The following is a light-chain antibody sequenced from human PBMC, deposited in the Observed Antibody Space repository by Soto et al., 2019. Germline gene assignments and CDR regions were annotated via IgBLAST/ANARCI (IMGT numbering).Light chain of an antibody. CDR2: GAS. CDR1: QSVSSN. CDR3: QQYNNWPRT. V-gene: IGKV3-15*01. J-gene: IGKJ1*01. Sequence: EIVINQSPATLSVSPGERATLSCRASQSVSSNLAWYQQKPGQAPRLLIYGASTRATGIPARFSGSGSGTEFTLTISSLQSEDFAVYYCQQYNNWPRTFGQGTKVDI.